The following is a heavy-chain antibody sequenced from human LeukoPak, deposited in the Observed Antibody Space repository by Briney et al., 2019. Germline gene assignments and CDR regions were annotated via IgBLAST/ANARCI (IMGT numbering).Heavy chain of an antibody. CDR1: GFTFSSYG. Sequence: PGGSLRLSCAASGFTFSSYGMHWVRQAPGKGLEWVAFIRYDGSNKYYADSVKGRFTISRDNSKNTLYLQMNSLRAEDTAVYNCAGVDFWSGYRDYWGQGTLVTVSS. CDR2: IRYDGSNK. D-gene: IGHD3-3*01. J-gene: IGHJ4*02. CDR3: AGVDFWSGYRDY. V-gene: IGHV3-30*02.